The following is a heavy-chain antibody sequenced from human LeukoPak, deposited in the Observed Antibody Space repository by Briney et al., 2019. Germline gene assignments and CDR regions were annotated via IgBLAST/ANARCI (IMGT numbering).Heavy chain of an antibody. V-gene: IGHV1-18*01. Sequence: GSVKVSCKPSGYSFISYGINWVRQAPGQGLEWVGWISGSNGKTNSAQNVQGRVTMTTDTSTSTAYMQLRSLRSDDTAVYYCARAHNSQSPTDYWGQGTLVTVSS. CDR1: GYSFISYG. CDR3: ARAHNSQSPTDY. D-gene: IGHD1-1*01. J-gene: IGHJ4*02. CDR2: ISGSNGKT.